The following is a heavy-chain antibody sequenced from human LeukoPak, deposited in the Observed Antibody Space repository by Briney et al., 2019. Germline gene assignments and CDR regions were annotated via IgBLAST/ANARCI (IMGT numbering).Heavy chain of an antibody. CDR2: ISGSAGTT. Sequence: PGGSLRLSCAAAGFSFSSYAMTWVRQAPGKGLEWVSSISGSAGTTHYADSVKGRFTISRDNSKNTLFLQMNSLRGEDTAVYYCAKGFQEYFDYWGQGTLVTVSS. CDR3: AKGFQEYFDY. CDR1: GFSFSSYA. V-gene: IGHV3-23*01. J-gene: IGHJ4*02.